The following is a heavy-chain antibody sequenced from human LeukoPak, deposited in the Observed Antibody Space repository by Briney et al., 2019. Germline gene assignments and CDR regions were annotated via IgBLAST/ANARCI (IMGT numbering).Heavy chain of an antibody. Sequence: PGGSLRLSCAASGFTFSSYGMHWVRQAPGKGLEWVAFIRYDGSNKYYADSVKGRFTISRDNSKNTLYLQMNSLRAEDTAVYYCAKPPTLRLLGYFDYWGQGTLVTVSS. J-gene: IGHJ4*02. CDR2: IRYDGSNK. CDR1: GFTFSSYG. CDR3: AKPPTLRLLGYFDY. V-gene: IGHV3-30*02.